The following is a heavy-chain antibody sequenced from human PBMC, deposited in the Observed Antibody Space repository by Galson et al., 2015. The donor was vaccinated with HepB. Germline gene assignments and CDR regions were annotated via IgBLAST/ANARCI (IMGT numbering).Heavy chain of an antibody. CDR3: ARHSKVNYYDSSGYYPDY. V-gene: IGHV4-39*01. CDR1: GGSISSSSYY. D-gene: IGHD3-22*01. CDR2: IYYSGST. Sequence: SETLSLTCTVSGGSISSSSYYWGWIRQPPGKGLEWIGSIYYSGSTYYNPSLKSRVTISVDTSKNQFSLKLSSVTAADTAVYYCARHSKVNYYDSSGYYPDYWGQGTLVTVSS. J-gene: IGHJ4*02.